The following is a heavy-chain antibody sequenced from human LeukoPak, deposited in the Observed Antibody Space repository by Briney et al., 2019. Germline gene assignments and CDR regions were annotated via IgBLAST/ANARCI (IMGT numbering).Heavy chain of an antibody. CDR2: ISAYNGNT. CDR3: ARAGDYYGSGDIEYN. J-gene: IGHJ4*02. D-gene: IGHD3-10*01. CDR1: GYTFTSYG. Sequence: ASVKVSCKASGYTFTSYGISWVRQAPGQGLEWMGWISAYNGNTNYAQKLQGRVTMTTDTSTSTAYMELRSLRSDDTAVYYCARAGDYYGSGDIEYNWGQGTLVTVSS. V-gene: IGHV1-18*01.